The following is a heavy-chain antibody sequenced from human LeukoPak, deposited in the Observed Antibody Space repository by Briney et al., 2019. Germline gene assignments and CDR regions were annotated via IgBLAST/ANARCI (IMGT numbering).Heavy chain of an antibody. D-gene: IGHD2-2*01. Sequence: ASVKVSCKASGGTFSSYAISWVRQAPGQGLEWMGGIIPIFGTANYAQKFQGRVTITADESTSTAYMELSSLRSEDTAVYYCARGDRTTLNHPNCSSTSCYGYYYYGMDVWGQGTTVTVSS. CDR3: ARGDRTTLNHPNCSSTSCYGYYYYGMDV. V-gene: IGHV1-69*01. J-gene: IGHJ6*02. CDR2: IIPIFGTA. CDR1: GGTFSSYA.